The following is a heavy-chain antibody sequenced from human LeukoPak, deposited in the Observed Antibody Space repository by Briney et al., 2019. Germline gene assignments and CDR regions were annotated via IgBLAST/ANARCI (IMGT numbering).Heavy chain of an antibody. CDR2: INHSGST. V-gene: IGHV4-34*01. Sequence: SETLSLTCAVYGGSFSGYYWSWIRQPPGKGLEWIGEINHSGSTNYNPSLKSRVTISVDTSKNQFSLKLSSVTAADTAVYYCAARKGGRGFDYWGQRTLVTVSS. J-gene: IGHJ4*02. CDR1: GGSFSGYY. D-gene: IGHD1-14*01. CDR3: AARKGGRGFDY.